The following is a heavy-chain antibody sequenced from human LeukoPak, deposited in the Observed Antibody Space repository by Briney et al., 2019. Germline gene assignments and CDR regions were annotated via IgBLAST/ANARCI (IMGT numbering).Heavy chain of an antibody. Sequence: SETLSLTCTVSGDSISNYYWAWIRQPPGKGLEWIGYIHYSGTTYYNPSLKSRVTISVDSSRAQFSLKLSSVTAADTAVYYCARDSRGGGPDFDYWGQGTLVTVSS. J-gene: IGHJ4*02. CDR2: IHYSGTT. CDR3: ARDSRGGGPDFDY. CDR1: GDSISNYY. D-gene: IGHD3-16*01. V-gene: IGHV4-59*01.